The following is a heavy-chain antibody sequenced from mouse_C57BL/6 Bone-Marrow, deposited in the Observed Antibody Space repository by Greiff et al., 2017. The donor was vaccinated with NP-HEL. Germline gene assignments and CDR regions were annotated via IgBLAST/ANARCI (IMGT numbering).Heavy chain of an antibody. V-gene: IGHV1-74*01. J-gene: IGHJ3*01. CDR3: AIWETAQAFSWFAY. CDR2: IHPSDSDT. Sequence: QVQLQQPGAELVKPGASVKVSCKASGYTFTSYWMHWVKQRPGQGLEWIGRIHPSDSDTNYNQKFKGKATLTVDKSSRPAYMQLSSLTSEDSAVYYCAIWETAQAFSWFAYWGQGTLVTVSA. D-gene: IGHD3-2*02. CDR1: GYTFTSYW.